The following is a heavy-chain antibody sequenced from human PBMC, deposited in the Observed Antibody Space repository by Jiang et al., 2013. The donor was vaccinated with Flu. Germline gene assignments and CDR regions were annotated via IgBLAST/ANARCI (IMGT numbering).Heavy chain of an antibody. D-gene: IGHD6-19*01. CDR1: GGSISSYY. J-gene: IGHJ3*02. CDR3: ARLLISGWSFSESVAFDI. Sequence: LLKPSETLSLTCTVSGGSISSYYWSWIRQPPGKGLEWIGYIYYSGSTNYNPSLKSRVTISVDTSKNQFSLKLSSVTAADTAVYYCARLLISGWSFSESVAFDIWGQGTMVTVSS. CDR2: IYYSGST. V-gene: IGHV4-59*01.